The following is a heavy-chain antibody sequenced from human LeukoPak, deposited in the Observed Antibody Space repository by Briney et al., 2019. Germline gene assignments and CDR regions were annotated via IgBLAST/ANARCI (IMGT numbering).Heavy chain of an antibody. Sequence: GGSLRLSCAASGYTFSKAWKSWARQAPGKGLEWVGRIKSKTDGGTTDYAATVKGRFTISRDDSKNTLYLKMNSLKTEDTAVYYCTTDPDYDMLIWFDPWGQGTLVTVSS. CDR3: TTDPDYDMLIWFDP. V-gene: IGHV3-15*01. CDR1: GYTFSKAW. CDR2: IKSKTDGGTT. J-gene: IGHJ5*02. D-gene: IGHD3-9*01.